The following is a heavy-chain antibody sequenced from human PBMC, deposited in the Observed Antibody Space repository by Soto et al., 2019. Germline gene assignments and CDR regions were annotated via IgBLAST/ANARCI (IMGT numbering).Heavy chain of an antibody. CDR2: IYWDDDK. CDR1: GYSLSTSGVG. V-gene: IGHV2-5*02. CDR3: AHSGYYYDSSGYYFDC. J-gene: IGHJ4*02. D-gene: IGHD3-22*01. Sequence: QITLKESGPTLVKPTQTLTLTWTFSGYSLSTSGVGVGWIRQPPGKALEWLALIYWDDDKRYSPSLKSRLTITKDTSKNQVVLTMTNMDPVDTATYYCAHSGYYYDSSGYYFDCWGQGTLVTVSS.